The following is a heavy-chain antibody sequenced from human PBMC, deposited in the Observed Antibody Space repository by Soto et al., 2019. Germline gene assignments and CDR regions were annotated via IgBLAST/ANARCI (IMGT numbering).Heavy chain of an antibody. CDR3: ASPRTMVRRVGYYYYYGMDV. V-gene: IGHV1-69*01. Sequence: GLEWMGGIIPIFGTANYAQKFQGRVTITADESTSTAYMALSSLRSEDTAVYYCASPRTMVRRVGYYYYYGMDVWGQGTTVTGSS. CDR2: IIPIFGTA. J-gene: IGHJ6*02. D-gene: IGHD3-10*01.